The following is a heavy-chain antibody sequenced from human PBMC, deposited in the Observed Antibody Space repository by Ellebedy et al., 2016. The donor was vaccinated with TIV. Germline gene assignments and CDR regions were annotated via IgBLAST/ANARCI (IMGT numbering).Heavy chain of an antibody. CDR1: GYTFTSYG. V-gene: IGHV1-18*04. Sequence: AASVKVSCKASGYTFTSYGISWVRQAPGRGLEWMGWLSSYNGNTKYAQKFQGRVTMTTDTSTSTTYMELRGLRSDDTALYYCARNGGGVSGTSFDVWGQGTIVTVSS. CDR2: LSSYNGNT. J-gene: IGHJ3*01. D-gene: IGHD3-16*01. CDR3: ARNGGGVSGTSFDV.